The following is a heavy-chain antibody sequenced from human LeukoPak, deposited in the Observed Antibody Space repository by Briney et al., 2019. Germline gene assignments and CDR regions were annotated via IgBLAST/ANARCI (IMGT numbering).Heavy chain of an antibody. CDR1: GFTFGNYW. V-gene: IGHV3-74*01. CDR2: INTDGSST. Sequence: PGGSLRLSCTASGFTFGNYWMHWVRQAPGKGLVWVARINTDGSSTSYADSVKGRFTISRDNAKNSLYLQMNSLRADDTAVYYCARLRSKYWFDPWGQGTLVTVSS. J-gene: IGHJ5*02. D-gene: IGHD4-11*01. CDR3: ARLRSKYWFDP.